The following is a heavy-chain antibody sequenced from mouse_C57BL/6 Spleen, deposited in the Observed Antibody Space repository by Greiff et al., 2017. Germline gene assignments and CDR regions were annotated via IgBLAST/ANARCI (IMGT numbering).Heavy chain of an antibody. CDR3: ARDAHDYDFAY. Sequence: EVKLVESGGGLVQSGRSLRLSCATSGFTFSDFYMEWVRQAPGKGLEWIAASRNKANDYTTEYSASVKGRFIVSRDTSQSILYLQMNALRAEDTAIYYCARDAHDYDFAYWGQGTLVTVSA. CDR1: GFTFSDFY. J-gene: IGHJ3*01. V-gene: IGHV7-1*01. D-gene: IGHD2-4*01. CDR2: SRNKANDYTT.